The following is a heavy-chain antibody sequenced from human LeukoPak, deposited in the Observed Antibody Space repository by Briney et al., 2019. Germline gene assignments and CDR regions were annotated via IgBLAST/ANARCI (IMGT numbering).Heavy chain of an antibody. CDR2: IYTSGST. V-gene: IGHV4-61*02. CDR1: GGSISGGSYY. Sequence: SETLSLTCTVSGGSISGGSYYWSWIRQPAGKGLEWIGRIYTSGSTDYNPSLKSRVTISLDMSKNQLSQKLSSVTAADTAVYYCASNYGGNSRAYDTFDIWGQGTMVTVSS. D-gene: IGHD4-23*01. CDR3: ASNYGGNSRAYDTFDI. J-gene: IGHJ3*02.